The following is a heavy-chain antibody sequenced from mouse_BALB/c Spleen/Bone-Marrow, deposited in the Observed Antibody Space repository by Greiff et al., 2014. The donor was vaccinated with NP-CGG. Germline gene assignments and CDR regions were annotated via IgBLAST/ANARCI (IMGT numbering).Heavy chain of an antibody. CDR1: GYTFSSYW. J-gene: IGHJ4*01. V-gene: IGHV1-9*01. Sequence: VQGVESGAELMKPGASVKISCKATGYTFSSYWIEWVKQRPGHGLEWIGEILPGSGSIKYNEKFKGKATFTADTSSNTAYMQLSSLTSEDSAVYYCASRYDTMDYWVKEPQSPSPQ. CDR2: ILPGSGSI. CDR3: ASRYDTMDY.